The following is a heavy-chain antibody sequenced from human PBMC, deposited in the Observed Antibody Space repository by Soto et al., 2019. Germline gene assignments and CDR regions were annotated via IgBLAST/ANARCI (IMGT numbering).Heavy chain of an antibody. CDR3: ARDREDGSGTKYNWFDS. CDR1: GGTFGNFG. V-gene: IGHV1-69*01. J-gene: IGHJ5*01. CDR2: TIPIFDTP. Sequence: HLVQSGAEVKKPGSSVRVSCKASGGTFGNFGISWVRQAPGQGLEWMGGTIPIFDTPHYAEKFRDRVTISSDATSTAYLELTSLTSEDTATYYCARDREDGSGTKYNWFDSWGQGTLVTVSS. D-gene: IGHD3-10*01.